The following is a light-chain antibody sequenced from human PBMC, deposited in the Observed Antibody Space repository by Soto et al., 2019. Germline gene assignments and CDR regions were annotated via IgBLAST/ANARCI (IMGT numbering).Light chain of an antibody. Sequence: QSALTQPASVSGSPGQSITISCTGTSSDVGGYNYVSWYQQHPGKAPKLIIYEVSNRPSGVSNRVSGSKAGNTASLHISGLQAEDEADYYCSSYPSSSTRVFGGGTKLTVL. CDR3: SSYPSSSTRV. V-gene: IGLV2-14*01. CDR1: SSDVGGYNY. J-gene: IGLJ2*01. CDR2: EVS.